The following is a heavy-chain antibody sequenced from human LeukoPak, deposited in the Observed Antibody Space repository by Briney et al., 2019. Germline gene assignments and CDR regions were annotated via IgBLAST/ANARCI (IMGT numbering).Heavy chain of an antibody. CDR2: INPGSGGT. Sequence: GGSLKVSCKASGYTFTDFYMHWVRQAPGQGLEWMGWINPGSGGTNYAEKFQGRVTMSRDTSISTAYMELSRMRSHDTGVYYCARDLSYYGSGSYYFDYWGQGTLVTVSS. J-gene: IGHJ4*02. CDR3: ARDLSYYGSGSYYFDY. V-gene: IGHV1-2*02. D-gene: IGHD3-10*01. CDR1: GYTFTDFY.